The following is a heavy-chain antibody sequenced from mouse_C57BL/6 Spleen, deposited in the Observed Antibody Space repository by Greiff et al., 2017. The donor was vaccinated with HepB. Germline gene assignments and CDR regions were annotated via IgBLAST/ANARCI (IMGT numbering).Heavy chain of an antibody. D-gene: IGHD2-5*01. J-gene: IGHJ3*01. CDR3: ARGGYSNYTPAWFAY. CDR2: ISDDGSYT. CDR1: GFTFSSYA. V-gene: IGHV5-4*01. Sequence: EVQLVESGGGLVKPGGSLKLSCAASGFTFSSYAMSWVRQTPEKRLEWVATISDDGSYTYYPDNVKGRFTISRDNAKNNLYLQMRHLKSEDTAMYYCARGGYSNYTPAWFAYWGQGTLVTVSA.